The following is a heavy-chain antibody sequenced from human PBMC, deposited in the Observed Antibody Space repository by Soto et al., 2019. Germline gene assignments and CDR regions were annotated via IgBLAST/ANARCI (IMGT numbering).Heavy chain of an antibody. D-gene: IGHD1-1*01. J-gene: IGHJ5*02. V-gene: IGHV3-23*01. CDR3: AKGLQLVRFNWFDP. Sequence: HPGGSLRLSCAASGFTFSSYAMSWVRQAPGKGLEWVSAISGSGGSTYYADSVKGRFTISRDNSKNTLYLQMNSLRAEDTAVYYCAKGLQLVRFNWFDPWGQGTLVTVSS. CDR1: GFTFSSYA. CDR2: ISGSGGST.